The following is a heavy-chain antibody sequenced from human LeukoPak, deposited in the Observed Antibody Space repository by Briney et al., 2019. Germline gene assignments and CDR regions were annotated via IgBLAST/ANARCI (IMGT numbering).Heavy chain of an antibody. J-gene: IGHJ4*02. V-gene: IGHV3-21*01. D-gene: IGHD5-12*01. CDR3: ARSVGATILLYY. CDR2: ISSSSSYI. CDR1: GFTFSSYS. Sequence: GGSLRLSCAASGFTFSSYSMNWVRQAPGKGLEWVSSISSSSSYIYYADSVKGRFTISRDNAKNSLYLQMNSLRAEDTAVYYCARSVGATILLYYWGQGTLVTVSS.